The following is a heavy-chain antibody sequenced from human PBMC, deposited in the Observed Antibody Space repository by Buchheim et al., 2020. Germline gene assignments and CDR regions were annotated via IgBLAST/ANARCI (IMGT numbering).Heavy chain of an antibody. CDR3: ARDRGILGSDY. Sequence: QVQLQESGPGLVKPSETLSLTCSVSGASISSYYWTWIRQAPGKGLEWIGYVYYTGSTNYNPSLKSRVVISVDTSQNQFSLKLNSVTAADTAVYYCARDRGILGSDYWGQG. CDR1: GASISSYY. J-gene: IGHJ4*02. D-gene: IGHD3-10*01. CDR2: VYYTGST. V-gene: IGHV4-59*01.